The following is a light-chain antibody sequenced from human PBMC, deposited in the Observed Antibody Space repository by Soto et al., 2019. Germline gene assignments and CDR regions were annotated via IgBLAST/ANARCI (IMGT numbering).Light chain of an antibody. CDR2: GAS. Sequence: VLTQSPGTLSLSPGGRATLSCRASQSVSSSNLAWYQKKPGQAPRVLIYGASTRATGIPDRFSGSGSGTDFTLTISRLEPEDFALYYCQQYDSSPYTFGQGTNLEIK. CDR3: QQYDSSPYT. CDR1: QSVSSSN. V-gene: IGKV3-20*01. J-gene: IGKJ2*01.